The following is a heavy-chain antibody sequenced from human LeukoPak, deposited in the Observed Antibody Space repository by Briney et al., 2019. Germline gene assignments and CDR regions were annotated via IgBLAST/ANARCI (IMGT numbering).Heavy chain of an antibody. J-gene: IGHJ4*02. CDR3: AREGWTTVTTGFDY. V-gene: IGHV1-2*02. CDR1: GYTFTGYY. Sequence: ASVKVSCKASGYTFTGYYIHWVRQAPGQGLEWMGWINPISGGTNYAQKFQGRVTMTRETSISTTYMELSRLRFDDTAVYYCAREGWTTVTTGFDYWGQGTLVTVSS. CDR2: INPISGGT. D-gene: IGHD4-17*01.